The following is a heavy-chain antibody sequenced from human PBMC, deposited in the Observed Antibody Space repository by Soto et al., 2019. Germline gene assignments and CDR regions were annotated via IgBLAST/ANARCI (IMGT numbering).Heavy chain of an antibody. CDR2: IVVGSGNT. V-gene: IGHV1-58*01. D-gene: IGHD2-15*01. J-gene: IGHJ6*02. Sequence: GASVKVSCKASGFNFTSSAVQWVRQARGQRLEWIGWIVVGSGNTNYAQKFQERVTVTRDMSTSTAYMELSSLRSEDTAVYYCARDPPCSGGSCYRDNYYYYGMDVWGQGTTVTVSS. CDR3: ARDPPCSGGSCYRDNYYYYGMDV. CDR1: GFNFTSSA.